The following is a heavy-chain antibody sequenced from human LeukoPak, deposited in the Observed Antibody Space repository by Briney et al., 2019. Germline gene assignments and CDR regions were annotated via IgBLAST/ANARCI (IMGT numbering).Heavy chain of an antibody. CDR1: GGTFSNYA. D-gene: IGHD6-19*01. Sequence: GASVKVSCKASGGTFSNYAISWVRQAPGQGLEWMGGIIPIFGTANYAQKFQGRVTITADESTSTAYMELSSLRSEDTAVYYCARDYTVAGEIDAFDIWGQGTMVTVSS. V-gene: IGHV1-69*13. CDR2: IIPIFGTA. CDR3: ARDYTVAGEIDAFDI. J-gene: IGHJ3*02.